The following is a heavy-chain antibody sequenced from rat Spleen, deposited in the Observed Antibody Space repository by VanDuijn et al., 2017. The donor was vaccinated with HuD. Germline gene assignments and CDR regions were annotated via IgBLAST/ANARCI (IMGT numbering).Heavy chain of an antibody. D-gene: IGHD1-10*01. J-gene: IGHJ1*01. CDR1: GFTFSDYY. CDR2: ISYDGSST. Sequence: EVQLVESDGGLVQPGRSLKLSCAASGFTFSDYYMAWVRQAPTKGLEWVATISYDGSSTYYRDSVKGRFTISRDNAKSTLYLQMDSLRSEDTATYYCARHRTTTNWYFDFWGPGTMVTVSS. CDR3: ARHRTTTNWYFDF. V-gene: IGHV5-29*01.